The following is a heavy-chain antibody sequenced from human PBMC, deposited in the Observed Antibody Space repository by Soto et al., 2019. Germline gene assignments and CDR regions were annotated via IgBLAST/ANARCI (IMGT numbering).Heavy chain of an antibody. V-gene: IGHV3-33*01. Sequence: QVQLVESGGGVVQPGRSLRLSCAASGFTFSSYGVHWVRQAPGKGLEWVAVIWYDGSNKYYADSVKGRFTISRDNSKNTLYLQMNSLRAEDTAVYCCAREGGAYCGGDCSAHFDYWGQGTLVTVSS. CDR2: IWYDGSNK. CDR3: AREGGAYCGGDCSAHFDY. CDR1: GFTFSSYG. J-gene: IGHJ4*02. D-gene: IGHD2-21*02.